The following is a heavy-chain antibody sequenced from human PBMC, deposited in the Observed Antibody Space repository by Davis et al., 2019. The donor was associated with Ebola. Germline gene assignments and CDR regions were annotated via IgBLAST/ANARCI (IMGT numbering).Heavy chain of an antibody. CDR1: GGSFSGYY. CDR2: INHSGST. V-gene: IGHV4-34*01. CDR3: ARARLPEQDRYFTDY. Sequence: PSETLSLTCAVYGGSFSGYYWSWIRQPPGKGLEWIGEINHSGSTNYNPSLKSRVTISVDTSKNQFSLKLSSVTAADTAVYYCARARLPEQDRYFTDYWGQGTLVTVSS. D-gene: IGHD3-9*01. J-gene: IGHJ4*02.